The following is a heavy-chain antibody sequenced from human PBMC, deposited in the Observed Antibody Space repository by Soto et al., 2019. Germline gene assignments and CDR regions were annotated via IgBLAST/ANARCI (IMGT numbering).Heavy chain of an antibody. V-gene: IGHV2-5*02. CDR3: AHRLLVWFGGMDAFDI. CDR1: GFSLSTSGVG. CDR2: IYWDDDK. J-gene: IGHJ3*02. Sequence: QITLKESGPRLVKPTQTLTLTCTFSGFSLSTSGVGVGWIRQPPGKALEWLALIYWDDDKRYSPSLKSRLTISQDHPKNQVGLTMTNMDPMDTATYYCAHRLLVWFGGMDAFDIWGQGTMVTVSS. D-gene: IGHD3-10*01.